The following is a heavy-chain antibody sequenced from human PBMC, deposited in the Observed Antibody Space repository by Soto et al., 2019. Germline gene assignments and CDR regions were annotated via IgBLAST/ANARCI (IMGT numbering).Heavy chain of an antibody. CDR1: GFTFSSYA. J-gene: IGHJ6*03. CDR3: ARAPGDYMDV. V-gene: IGHV3-33*08. D-gene: IGHD7-27*01. Sequence: GGSLRLSCAASGFTFSSYAMSWVRQAPGKGLEWVAVIWYDGSNKYYADSVKGRFTISRDNSKNTLYLQMNSLRAEDTAVYYCARAPGDYMDVWGKGTTVTVSS. CDR2: IWYDGSNK.